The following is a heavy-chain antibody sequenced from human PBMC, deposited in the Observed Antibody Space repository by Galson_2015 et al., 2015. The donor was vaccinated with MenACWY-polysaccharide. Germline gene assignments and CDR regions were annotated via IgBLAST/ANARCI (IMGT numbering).Heavy chain of an antibody. D-gene: IGHD3/OR15-3a*01. J-gene: IGHJ3*02. V-gene: IGHV3-11*01. CDR2: ISNSGSTI. CDR1: GFTISDYY. CDR3: ARDGTGVSAWPEAFDI. Sequence: SLRLSCAASGFTISDYYMSWIRQAPGKGLEWVSYISNSGSTIYYGDSVKGRFIISRDNAQNSLYLQMNSLRAEDTAVYYCARDGTGVSAWPEAFDIWGKGTLVTVSS.